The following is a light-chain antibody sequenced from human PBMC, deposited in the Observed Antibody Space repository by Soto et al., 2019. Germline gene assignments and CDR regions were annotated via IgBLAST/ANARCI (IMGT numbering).Light chain of an antibody. V-gene: IGKV4-1*01. CDR2: WAS. CDR1: QNVLYSSNNKNY. J-gene: IGKJ4*01. CDR3: QHYYTTPLT. Sequence: DIVMTQSPDSLAVSLGERATINCESSQNVLYSSNNKNYLAWYQQKPGQPPKLLIYWASTRESGVPDRFSGSGSGTDFTLTISSLQAEDVAVYYCQHYYTTPLTFGGGTKVDIK.